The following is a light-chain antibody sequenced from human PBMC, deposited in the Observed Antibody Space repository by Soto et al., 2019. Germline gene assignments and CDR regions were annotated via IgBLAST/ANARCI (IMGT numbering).Light chain of an antibody. V-gene: IGLV1-40*01. J-gene: IGLJ3*02. CDR3: QAYDYILTASV. CDR1: TSNLGAGYD. Sequence: QSVLTQPPSVSGAPGQRVTLSCTGNTSNLGAGYDVHWYQQLPGAAPKLVNFGNRNRTSGVPERFSGSKSGTSASLAITGLQAEDEADYYCQAYDYILTASVFGGGTKLTVL. CDR2: GNR.